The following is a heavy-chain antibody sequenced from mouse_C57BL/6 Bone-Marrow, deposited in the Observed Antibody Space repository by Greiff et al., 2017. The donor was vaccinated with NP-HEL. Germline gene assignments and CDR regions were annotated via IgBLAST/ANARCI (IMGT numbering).Heavy chain of an antibody. D-gene: IGHD2-3*01. Sequence: QVQLQQPGAELVMPGASVKLSCKASGYTFTSYWMHWVKQRPGQGLEWIGEIDPSDSYTNYNQKFKGKSTLTVDKSSSPAYMQLSSLPSEDSAVFYGARGGAGWLLRGYAMDYWGQGTTVTVSS. CDR3: ARGGAGWLLRGYAMDY. CDR1: GYTFTSYW. CDR2: IDPSDSYT. V-gene: IGHV1-69*01. J-gene: IGHJ4*01.